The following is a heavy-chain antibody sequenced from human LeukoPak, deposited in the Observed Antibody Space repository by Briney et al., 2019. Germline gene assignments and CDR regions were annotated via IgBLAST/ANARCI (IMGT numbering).Heavy chain of an antibody. CDR3: AAGCSSTSCYWYYYTDV. CDR1: GGSFSGYY. CDR2: INQSGST. V-gene: IGHV4-34*01. J-gene: IGHJ6*03. D-gene: IGHD2-2*01. Sequence: SETLSLTCAVYGGSFSGYYWSWIRQPPGKGLEWIGEINQSGSTNYNPSLKSRVTISVDTSKKQFSLRLSPVNAADTAVYYCAAGCSSTSCYWYYYTDVWGKGTTVTVSS.